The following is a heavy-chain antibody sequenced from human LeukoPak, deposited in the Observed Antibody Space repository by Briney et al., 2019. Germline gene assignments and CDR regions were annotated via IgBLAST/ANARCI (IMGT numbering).Heavy chain of an antibody. Sequence: SETLSLTCTVSGGSISSYYWSWIRQPAGKGLEWIGRIYTTGSTNYKPSLKSGVTISVDQSKNQFPLKLSSVTAADTGVYYCARGAGGGTGHFDYWGQGTLVTV. CDR2: IYTTGST. CDR3: ARGAGGGTGHFDY. CDR1: GGSISSYY. D-gene: IGHD2-8*02. J-gene: IGHJ4*02. V-gene: IGHV4-4*07.